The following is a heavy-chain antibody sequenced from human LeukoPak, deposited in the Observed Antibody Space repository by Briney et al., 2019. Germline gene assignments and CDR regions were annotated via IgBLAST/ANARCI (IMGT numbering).Heavy chain of an antibody. V-gene: IGHV3-66*02. CDR1: GFTVSSHY. CDR2: IHSGGST. D-gene: IGHD6-19*01. Sequence: GGSLRLSCAASGFTVSSHYMSWVRQAPGKGLEWVSVIHSGGSTYHADSVKGRFTISRDSSKNTVYLQMNSMRVEDTAVYYCASLAGDIWGQGTMVTVFS. CDR3: ASLAGDI. J-gene: IGHJ3*02.